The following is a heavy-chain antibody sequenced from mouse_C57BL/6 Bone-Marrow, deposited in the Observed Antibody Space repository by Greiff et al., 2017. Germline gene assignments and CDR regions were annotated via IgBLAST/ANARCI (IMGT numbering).Heavy chain of an antibody. J-gene: IGHJ1*03. CDR2: IYPGDGDT. V-gene: IGHV1-82*01. CDR3: ARLRRWYFDV. CDR1: GYAFSSSW. Sequence: VQLQQSGPELVKPGASVKISCKASGYAFSSSWMNWVKQRPGKGLEWIGRIYPGDGDTNYNGKFKGKATLTADKSSSTAYMQLSSLTSEDSAVYFCARLRRWYFDVWGTGTTVTVSS. D-gene: IGHD2-12*01.